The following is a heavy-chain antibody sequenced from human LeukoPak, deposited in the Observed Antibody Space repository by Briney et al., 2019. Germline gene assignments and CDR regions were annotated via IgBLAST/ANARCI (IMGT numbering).Heavy chain of an antibody. CDR3: ARVKKDRYGMDV. J-gene: IGHJ6*02. CDR1: GYTFTSYD. V-gene: IGHV1-8*01. CDR2: MNPNSGNT. Sequence: ASVKVSCKASGYTFTSYDINWVRQATGQGLEWMGWMNPNSGNTGYAQKFQGRVTMTRNTSISTAYMELGSLRSEDTAVYYCARVKKDRYGMDVWGQGTTVTASS.